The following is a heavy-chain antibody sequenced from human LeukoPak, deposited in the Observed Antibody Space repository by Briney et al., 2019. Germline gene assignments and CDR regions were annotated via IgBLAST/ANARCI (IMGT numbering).Heavy chain of an antibody. CDR3: ARDRYYYDSSGPYYYYYGMDV. V-gene: IGHV4-30-4*01. J-gene: IGHJ6*02. CDR1: GGSISSGDYY. CDR2: IYYSGST. D-gene: IGHD3-22*01. Sequence: PSQTLSLTCTVSGGSISSGDYYWSWIRQPPGKGLEWIGYIYYSGSTYYNPSLKSRVTISVDTSKDQFSLKLSSVTAADTAVYYCARDRYYYDSSGPYYYYYGMDVWGQGTTVTVSS.